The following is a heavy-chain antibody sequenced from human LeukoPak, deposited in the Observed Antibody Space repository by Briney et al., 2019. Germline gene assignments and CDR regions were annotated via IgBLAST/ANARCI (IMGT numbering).Heavy chain of an antibody. V-gene: IGHV3-23*01. J-gene: IGHJ4*02. CDR1: GFTFSSYA. D-gene: IGHD6-13*01. CDR3: AKDSSLGSSSWYFPYYFDY. Sequence: GGSLRLSCSASGFTFSSYAMSWVRQAPGKGLEWVSAISGSGGSTYYAYSVKGRFTISRDNSNNTLYLQMNSLRAEDTDVYYCAKDSSLGSSSWYFPYYFDYWGQGTLVTVSS. CDR2: ISGSGGST.